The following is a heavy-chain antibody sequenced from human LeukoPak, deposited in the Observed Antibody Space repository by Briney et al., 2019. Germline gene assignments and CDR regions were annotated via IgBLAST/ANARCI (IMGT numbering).Heavy chain of an antibody. CDR2: ISGSDGST. CDR1: GFTFSTNA. V-gene: IGHV3-23*01. CDR3: AKARSGSSASCYNY. D-gene: IGHD2-2*01. Sequence: GGSLRLSCAASGFTFSTNAMSWVRQAPGKGLEWVSVISGSDGSTYYADSVKGRFTISRDNSKNTLYLQMNSLRAEDTAVYYCAKARSGSSASCYNYWGQGTLVTVSS. J-gene: IGHJ4*02.